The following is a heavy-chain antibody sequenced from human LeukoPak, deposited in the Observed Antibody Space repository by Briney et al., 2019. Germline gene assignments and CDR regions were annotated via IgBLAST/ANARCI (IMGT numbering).Heavy chain of an antibody. CDR3: AREYSSGRYYFDY. CDR1: GFTFSSYW. V-gene: IGHV3-7*01. J-gene: IGHJ4*02. D-gene: IGHD6-19*01. CDR2: IKQDGSEK. Sequence: GGSLRLSCAASGFTFSSYWMSWVRQAPGKGLEWVANIKQDGSEKYYVDSVKGRFTISRDNAKNSLYLQMNSLRAEDTAVYYCAREYSSGRYYFDYWGQGTLVTVFS.